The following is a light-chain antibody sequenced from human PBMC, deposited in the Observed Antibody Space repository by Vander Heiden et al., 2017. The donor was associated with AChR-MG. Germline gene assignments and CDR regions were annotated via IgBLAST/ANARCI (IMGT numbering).Light chain of an antibody. J-gene: IGKJ3*01. Sequence: DIQMTQSPSSLSASVGDTATITCRASQSSSSYLNWYLQKPGKAPKLLIYAASSLQSGVPSRFSGSGSGTDFTLTISSVQPEDFGTYYCQQSFSTRFTFGQGTKVDIK. CDR2: AAS. V-gene: IGKV1-39*01. CDR3: QQSFSTRFT. CDR1: QSSSSY.